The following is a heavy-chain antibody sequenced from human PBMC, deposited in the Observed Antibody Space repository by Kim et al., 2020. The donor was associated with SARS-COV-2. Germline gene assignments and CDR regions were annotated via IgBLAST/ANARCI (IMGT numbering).Heavy chain of an antibody. J-gene: IGHJ5*02. Sequence: GGSLRLSCAASEFTFRNYEMNWVCQAPGKGLEWVASIKQDGSEKNYVDSVKGRFSISRDNAKNSLYLQMNSLRAEDTAVYYCATTTSTTGTWGQGTLVTVSS. V-gene: IGHV3-7*03. D-gene: IGHD3-9*01. CDR1: EFTFRNYE. CDR2: IKQDGSEK. CDR3: ATTTSTTGT.